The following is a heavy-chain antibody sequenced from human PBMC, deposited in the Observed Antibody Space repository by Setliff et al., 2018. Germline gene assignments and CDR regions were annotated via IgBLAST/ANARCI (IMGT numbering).Heavy chain of an antibody. Sequence: GGSLRLSCAASGFTFSDYYMSWIRQAPGKGLEWVASINQDGGGESYVDSVKGRFTISRDNSKNTLYLQMNSLRTEDTAVYYCARDSTWYWYFDLWGRGTLVTVSS. J-gene: IGHJ2*01. CDR2: INQDGGGE. V-gene: IGHV3-7*03. D-gene: IGHD3-16*01. CDR3: ARDSTWYWYFDL. CDR1: GFTFSDYY.